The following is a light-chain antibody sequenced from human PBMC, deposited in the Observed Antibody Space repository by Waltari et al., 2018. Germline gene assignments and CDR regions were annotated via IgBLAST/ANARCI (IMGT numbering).Light chain of an antibody. J-gene: IGLJ1*01. V-gene: IGLV2-14*03. Sequence: QSALTQPASVSGSPGQSITISCTGISSDVGGYNYVSWYQQYPGKAPKLMIYDVSNRPSWVSNRFSGSKSGNTASLTISGLQAEDEADYYCSSYTSSSPYVFGTGTKVTVL. CDR1: SSDVGGYNY. CDR2: DVS. CDR3: SSYTSSSPYV.